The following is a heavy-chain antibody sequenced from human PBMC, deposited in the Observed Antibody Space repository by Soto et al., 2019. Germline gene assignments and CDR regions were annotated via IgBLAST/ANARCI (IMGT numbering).Heavy chain of an antibody. D-gene: IGHD2-15*01. Sequence: ASVKVSCKASGDTFTVYFMHWVRQAPGQGLEWMGWINPNSGGTNYAQKFQGRVTMTRDTSISTVYMELSRPRSDDTAVYYCARGGGSPGFYYYHGMDVWGQGTTVTVSS. CDR1: GDTFTVYF. CDR2: INPNSGGT. CDR3: ARGGGSPGFYYYHGMDV. J-gene: IGHJ6*02. V-gene: IGHV1-2*02.